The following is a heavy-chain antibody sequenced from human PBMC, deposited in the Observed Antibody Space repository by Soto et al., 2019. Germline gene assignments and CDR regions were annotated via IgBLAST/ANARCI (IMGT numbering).Heavy chain of an antibody. V-gene: IGHV3-23*01. J-gene: IGHJ5*02. CDR2: ISGSGGST. CDR3: AKDPYNWNYGDNWFDP. Sequence: GGSLRLSCAASGFTFSSYAMSWVRQAPGKGLEWVSAISGSGGSTYYADSVKGRFTISRENSKNTLYLQMNSLRAEDTAVYYCAKDPYNWNYGDNWFDPWGQGTLVTVSS. CDR1: GFTFSSYA. D-gene: IGHD1-7*01.